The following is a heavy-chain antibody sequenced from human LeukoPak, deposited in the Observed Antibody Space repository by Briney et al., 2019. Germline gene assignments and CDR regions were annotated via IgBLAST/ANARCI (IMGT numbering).Heavy chain of an antibody. CDR1: GFTFSTYW. D-gene: IGHD7-27*01. Sequence: PGGSLRLSCAASGFTFSTYWMSWVRQAPGKGLEWVATIKQDGSEKNYVDSVKGRFTISRDNAKNSLSLQMNSLRAEDTAVYYCARDIANQNWGNHDAFDIWGQGTMVTVSS. CDR2: IKQDGSEK. V-gene: IGHV3-7*01. CDR3: ARDIANQNWGNHDAFDI. J-gene: IGHJ3*02.